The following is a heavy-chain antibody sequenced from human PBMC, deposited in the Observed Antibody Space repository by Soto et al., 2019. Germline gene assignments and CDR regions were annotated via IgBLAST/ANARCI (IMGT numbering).Heavy chain of an antibody. CDR2: IYWNSGII. V-gene: IGHV3-9*01. CDR1: GFTFGDYA. Sequence: EVQLVESGGGLVQPGTSLRLACAASGFTFGDYAMYCVRQAPGKGLEWVSGIYWNSGIIGYADSVKGRFTISRDNVKSLLYLHMNSLRDADTALYYCTKEAAGYMDVWGKGTTVTVSS. CDR3: TKEAAGYMDV. D-gene: IGHD6-25*01. J-gene: IGHJ6*03.